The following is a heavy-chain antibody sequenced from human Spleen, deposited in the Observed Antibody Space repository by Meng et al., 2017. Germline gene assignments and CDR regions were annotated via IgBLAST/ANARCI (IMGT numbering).Heavy chain of an antibody. Sequence: LSLSCAASGFTFSHYWMTWVRQAPGKGLEWVANIKQDGSEKYYVDSVKGRFTISRDNARNSLYLQMNSLRAEDTAVYYCARAGTLDYWGQGTLVTVSS. D-gene: IGHD6-13*01. J-gene: IGHJ4*02. CDR1: GFTFSHYW. CDR2: IKQDGSEK. V-gene: IGHV3-7*01. CDR3: ARAGTLDY.